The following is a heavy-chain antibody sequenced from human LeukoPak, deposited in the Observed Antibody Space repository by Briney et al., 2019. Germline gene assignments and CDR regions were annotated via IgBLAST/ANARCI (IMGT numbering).Heavy chain of an antibody. CDR2: IYHSGST. CDR1: GYSISSGYY. D-gene: IGHD6-19*01. J-gene: IGHJ3*02. V-gene: IGHV4-38-2*02. Sequence: ETLSLTCTVSGYSISSGYYWGWIRQPPGKGLEWIGSIYHSGSTNYNPSLKSRVTISVDKSKNQFSLKLSSVTAADTAVYYCARDASSGWYDAFDIWGQGTMVTVSS. CDR3: ARDASSGWYDAFDI.